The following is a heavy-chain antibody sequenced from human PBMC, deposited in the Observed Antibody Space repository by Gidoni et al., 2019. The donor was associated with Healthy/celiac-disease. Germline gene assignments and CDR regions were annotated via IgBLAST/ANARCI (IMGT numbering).Heavy chain of an antibody. CDR3: AMSIAAAGPNWFDP. Sequence: QVQLQESGPGLVKPSETLSLTCTVSVGSISSYYWSWIRQPPGKGLEWLGYIYYSGSTNYNPSLKSRVTISVDTSKNQFSLKLSSVTAADTAVYYCAMSIAAAGPNWFDPWGQGTLVTVSS. V-gene: IGHV4-59*01. CDR2: IYYSGST. D-gene: IGHD6-13*01. J-gene: IGHJ5*02. CDR1: VGSISSYY.